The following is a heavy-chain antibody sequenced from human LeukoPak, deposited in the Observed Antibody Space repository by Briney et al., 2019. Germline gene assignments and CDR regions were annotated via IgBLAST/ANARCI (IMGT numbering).Heavy chain of an antibody. CDR3: ARVHGPGHDAFDI. J-gene: IGHJ3*02. CDR1: GGTFSSYA. Sequence: SVKVSCQASGGTFSSYAISWVRQAPGQGLEWMGGIIPIFGTANYAQKFQGRVTITADESTSTAYMELSSLRSEDTAVYYCARVHGPGHDAFDIWGQGTMVTVSS. D-gene: IGHD2-8*01. CDR2: IIPIFGTA. V-gene: IGHV1-69*13.